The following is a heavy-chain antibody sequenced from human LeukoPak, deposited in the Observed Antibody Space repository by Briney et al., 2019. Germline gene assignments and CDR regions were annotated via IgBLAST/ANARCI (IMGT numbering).Heavy chain of an antibody. CDR1: GFTFSSYG. CDR2: IRYDGSNK. J-gene: IGHJ4*02. Sequence: GGSLRLSCAASGFTFSSYGMHWVRQAPGKGLEWVAFIRYDGSNKYYADSVKGRFTISRDNSKNTLYLQMNSLRAEDTAVYYCATVYYYGSGSYYNPLDYWGQGTLVTVSS. D-gene: IGHD3-10*01. V-gene: IGHV3-30*02. CDR3: ATVYYYGSGSYYNPLDY.